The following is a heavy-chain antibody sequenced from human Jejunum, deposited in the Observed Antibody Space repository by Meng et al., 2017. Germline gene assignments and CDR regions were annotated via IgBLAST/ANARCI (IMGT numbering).Heavy chain of an antibody. D-gene: IGHD5-12*01. J-gene: IGHJ4*02. V-gene: IGHV3-21*01. Sequence: EVQLVESGGGLVKPGGSLRLSCAASGFTFSDYTMAWVRQAPGKGLDWVSSISTAGNYIYYADSLKGRSTISRDNAKNSLYLEMNTLTAEDMAVYYCVRNSGWFDFWGQGALVTVSS. CDR2: ISTAGNYI. CDR3: VRNSGWFDF. CDR1: GFTFSDYT.